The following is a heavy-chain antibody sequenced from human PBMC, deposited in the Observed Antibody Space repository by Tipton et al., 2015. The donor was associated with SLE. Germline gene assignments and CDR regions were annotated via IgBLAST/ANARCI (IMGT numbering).Heavy chain of an antibody. D-gene: IGHD3-9*01. J-gene: IGHJ3*02. CDR1: GYTFTSYG. V-gene: IGHV1-2*06. CDR2: INPNSGGT. CDR3: ARDFDPGAFDI. Sequence: VQLVQSGAEVKKPGASVKVSCKASGYTFTSYGISWVRQAPGQGLEWLGRINPNSGGTNYAQKFQGRVTVTRDTSISTAYMELSRLTSDDTAVYYCARDFDPGAFDIWGQGTMVTVSS.